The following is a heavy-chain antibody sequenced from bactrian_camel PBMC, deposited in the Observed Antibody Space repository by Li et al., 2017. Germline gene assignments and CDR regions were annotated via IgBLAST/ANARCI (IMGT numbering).Heavy chain of an antibody. V-gene: IGHV3S40*01. CDR2: VDFATGGT. J-gene: IGHJ4*01. CDR3: KPAQTPTFGVDWYGEKTPSICDTY. D-gene: IGHD6*01. Sequence: VQLVESGGGSVQAGGSLKLTCTSSGYDITTCEKGWFRQAPGKEREGVAAVDFATGGTNYADSVKGRFTISKDNAKNTLYLQMNSLKPEDTATYSCKPAQTPTFGVDWYGEKTPSICDTYWGQGTQVTVS. CDR1: GYDITTCE.